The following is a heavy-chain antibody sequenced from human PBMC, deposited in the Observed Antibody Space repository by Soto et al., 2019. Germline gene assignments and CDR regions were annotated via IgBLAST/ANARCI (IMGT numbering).Heavy chain of an antibody. CDR1: GYTFTSYA. J-gene: IGHJ4*02. CDR2: INAGNGNT. CDR3: ARSIVVVTALDY. D-gene: IGHD2-21*02. Sequence: GASVKVSCKASGYTFTSYAMHWVRQAPGQRLEWMGWINAGNGNTKNSQKFQGRVTITRDTSASTAYMELSSLRFEDTAVYYCARSIVVVTALDYWGQGTLVTVSS. V-gene: IGHV1-3*01.